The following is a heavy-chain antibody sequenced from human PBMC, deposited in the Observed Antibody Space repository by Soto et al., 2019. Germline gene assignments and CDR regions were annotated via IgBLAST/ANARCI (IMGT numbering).Heavy chain of an antibody. Sequence: PGGSLRLSCAASGFTFSSYGMHWVRQAPGKGLEWVAVIWYDGSNKYYADSVKGRFTISRDNSKNTLYLQMNSLRAEDTAVYYCARALPDIVLVPAAITNGNYYGMDVWGQGTTVTVSS. V-gene: IGHV3-33*01. CDR1: GFTFSSYG. CDR3: ARALPDIVLVPAAITNGNYYGMDV. D-gene: IGHD2-2*02. CDR2: IWYDGSNK. J-gene: IGHJ6*02.